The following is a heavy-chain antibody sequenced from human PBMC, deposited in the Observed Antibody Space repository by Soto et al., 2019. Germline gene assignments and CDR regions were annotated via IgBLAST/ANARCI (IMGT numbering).Heavy chain of an antibody. D-gene: IGHD6-13*01. CDR2: ISYDGSNK. J-gene: IGHJ6*02. V-gene: IGHV3-30*04. CDR3: ASARSNWSDYYYGMDV. CDR1: GLSFSSNA. Sequence: QVHLVESGGGVVQPGRSLRLSCAASGLSFSSNAMHWVRQAPGKGLEWVALISYDGSNKYYADSVKGRFTISRDNAKNTLYLQRNSLRAEDTALYYCASARSNWSDYYYGMDVWGQGTTVTVSS.